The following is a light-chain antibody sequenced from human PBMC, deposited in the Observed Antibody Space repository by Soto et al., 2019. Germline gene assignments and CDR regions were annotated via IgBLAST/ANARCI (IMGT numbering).Light chain of an antibody. V-gene: IGKV1-5*01. CDR1: QSISSW. J-gene: IGKJ5*01. Sequence: DIPITHSPSGLCASVIDRVTMTFPASQSISSWLAWYQQKPGKAPKLLIYDASSLESGVPSRFSGSGSGPDFTLTISSLQPEDSATYFCQQLNSYPQTFGQGTRREIK. CDR3: QQLNSYPQT. CDR2: DAS.